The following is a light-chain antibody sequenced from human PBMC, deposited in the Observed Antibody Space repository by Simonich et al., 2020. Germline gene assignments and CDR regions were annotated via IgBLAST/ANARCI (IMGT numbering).Light chain of an antibody. CDR3: QSYDSSNRV. J-gene: IGLJ3*02. CDR1: SGSIASNY. V-gene: IGLV6-57*03. Sequence: NFMLTQPHSVSESPGKTVTIYCTRSSGSIASNYVQWYQQRPGSAPTTVIYEDNQRPSGVPDRFSGSIDSSSNSASLTISGLKTEDEADYYCQSYDSSNRVFGGGTKLTVL. CDR2: EDN.